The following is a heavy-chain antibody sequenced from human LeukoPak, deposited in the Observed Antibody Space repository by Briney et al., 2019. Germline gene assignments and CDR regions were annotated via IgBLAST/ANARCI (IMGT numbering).Heavy chain of an antibody. Sequence: ASVKVSCKASGGTFSSYAISWVRQAPGQGLEWMGGIIPIFGTANYAQKSQGRVTITADESTSTAYMELSSLRSEDTAVYYCARAPMLAYCGGDCYYFDYWGQGTLVTVSS. CDR3: ARAPMLAYCGGDCYYFDY. CDR2: IIPIFGTA. J-gene: IGHJ4*02. V-gene: IGHV1-69*13. D-gene: IGHD2-21*02. CDR1: GGTFSSYA.